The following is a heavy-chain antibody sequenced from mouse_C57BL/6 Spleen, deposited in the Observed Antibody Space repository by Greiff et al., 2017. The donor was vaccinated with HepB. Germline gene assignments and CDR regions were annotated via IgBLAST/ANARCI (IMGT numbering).Heavy chain of an antibody. Sequence: SGPELVKPGASVKMSCKASGYTFTDYNMHWVKQSHGKSLEWIGYINPNNGGTSYNQKFKGKATLTVNKSSSTAYMELRSLTSEDSAVYYCAKDTGTRDAMDYWGQGTSVTVSS. D-gene: IGHD4-1*01. J-gene: IGHJ4*01. V-gene: IGHV1-22*01. CDR2: INPNNGGT. CDR3: AKDTGTRDAMDY. CDR1: GYTFTDYN.